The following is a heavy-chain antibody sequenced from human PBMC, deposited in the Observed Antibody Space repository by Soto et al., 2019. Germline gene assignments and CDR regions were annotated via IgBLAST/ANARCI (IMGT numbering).Heavy chain of an antibody. CDR2: IYSGGST. CDR3: ARPDTVRGVTY. J-gene: IGHJ4*02. CDR1: GFTVSNNY. D-gene: IGHD3-10*01. Sequence: EVQLVESGGGLVQPGGSLRLSCVVSGFTVSNNYMSWVRQAPGKGLEWVSVIYSGGSTSYINSVKGRFTISRDNSKNTFYLQMNSMRAEDTAVYYCARPDTVRGVTYWRQGTLVTVSS. V-gene: IGHV3-66*01.